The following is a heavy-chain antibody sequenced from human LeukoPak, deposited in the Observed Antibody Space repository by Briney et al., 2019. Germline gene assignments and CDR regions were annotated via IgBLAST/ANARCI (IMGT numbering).Heavy chain of an antibody. V-gene: IGHV4-39*01. CDR1: GGSISSGSHY. CDR3: ASHCGGSCFS. J-gene: IGHJ4*02. Sequence: SETLSLICSVSGGSISSGSHYWGWIRQPPGKGLEWIASIYYTGTTYYNLSLKSRVTMSVDTSKDQFSLKLSSMTAADTAVYYCASHCGGSCFSRGQGTLVTVSS. D-gene: IGHD2-15*01. CDR2: IYYTGTT.